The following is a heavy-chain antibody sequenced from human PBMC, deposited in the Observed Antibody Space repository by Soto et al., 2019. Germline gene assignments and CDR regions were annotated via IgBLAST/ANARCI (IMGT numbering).Heavy chain of an antibody. CDR2: IKQDGSEK. D-gene: IGHD2-21*01. J-gene: IGHJ6*02. CDR1: GFTFSSYW. Sequence: GGSLRLSCAASGFTFSSYWMSWVRQAPGKGLEWVANIKQDGSEKHYVDSVKGRFTISRDNAKNSLYLQMNSLRAEDTAVYYCAREQVVSRNYYYYYGMDVWGQGTTVTVSS. CDR3: AREQVVSRNYYYYYGMDV. V-gene: IGHV3-7*04.